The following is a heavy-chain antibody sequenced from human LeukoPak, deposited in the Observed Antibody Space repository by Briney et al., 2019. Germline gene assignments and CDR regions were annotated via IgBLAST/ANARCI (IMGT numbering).Heavy chain of an antibody. CDR3: ARHSDLLWFGEAHFDY. CDR2: IYYSGST. Sequence: GSLRLSCAASGFTLGSANAMTWVRQAPGKGLEWIGSIYYSGSTYYNPSLKSRVTISVDTSKNQFSLKLSSVTAADTAVYYCARHSDLLWFGEAHFDYWGQGTLVTVSS. J-gene: IGHJ4*02. CDR1: GFTLGSANA. D-gene: IGHD3-10*01. V-gene: IGHV4-38-2*01.